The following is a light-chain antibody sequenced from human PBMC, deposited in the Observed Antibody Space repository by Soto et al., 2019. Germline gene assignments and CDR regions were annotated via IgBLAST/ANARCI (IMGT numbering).Light chain of an antibody. CDR2: AAS. J-gene: IGKJ1*01. CDR1: QAIRHD. Sequence: DIQRTPSPSSLSASVGDRVTITCRASQAIRHDLGWYQQKPGKAPKRLIYAASSLDSEVTLRFRGSGSGTEFALTISSLQPDDFATYYCQQYNTYSTERTVGQGTKVDIK. V-gene: IGKV1-17*01. CDR3: QQYNTYSTERT.